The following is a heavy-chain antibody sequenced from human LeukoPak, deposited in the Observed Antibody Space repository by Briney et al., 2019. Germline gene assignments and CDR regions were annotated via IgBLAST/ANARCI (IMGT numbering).Heavy chain of an antibody. J-gene: IGHJ6*02. CDR3: ARDHRVSSGCYEDYCYGMDV. V-gene: IGHV1-2*02. CDR1: VYSFTVNC. Sequence: TSVTLSLTCSVYSFTVNCVQWVWLPQGPGQEWKGWIYPNSGGTNYAQKFLGRVTMTRDTSISTDYMELTRLRSDDTAVYFCARDHRVSSGCYEDYCYGMDVWGRGTTVTVSS. D-gene: IGHD2-2*01. CDR2: IYPNSGGT.